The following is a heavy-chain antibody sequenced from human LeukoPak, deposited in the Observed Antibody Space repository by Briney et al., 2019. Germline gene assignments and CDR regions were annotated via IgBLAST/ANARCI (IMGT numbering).Heavy chain of an antibody. D-gene: IGHD3-22*01. CDR3: ASLYDYDSSGRSFDY. Sequence: GESLRISCKGSGYSFTSHWITWVRQIPGKGLEWMGRIDPSDSYINSGPSFQGHVTISADKSISTAYLEWSSLKASDTAMYYCASLYDYDSSGRSFDYWGQGTLVTVSS. J-gene: IGHJ4*02. CDR2: IDPSDSYI. CDR1: GYSFTSHW. V-gene: IGHV5-10-1*01.